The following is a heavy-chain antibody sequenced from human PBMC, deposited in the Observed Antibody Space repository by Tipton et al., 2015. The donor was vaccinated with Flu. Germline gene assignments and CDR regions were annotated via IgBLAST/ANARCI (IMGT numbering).Heavy chain of an antibody. D-gene: IGHD3-16*01. J-gene: IGHJ4*02. V-gene: IGHV1-2*02. CDR2: INPSSGDT. CDR3: ARELGEFDY. Sequence: QLVQSGAEVKKPGASVKVSCQASGYSFTSHYMHWVRQAPGQGLEWMGWINPSSGDTVYAQKFQGRVTMTRDSSISTGYMELKSLQSDDTAVYYCARELGEFDYWGQGTLVTVSS. CDR1: GYSFTSHY.